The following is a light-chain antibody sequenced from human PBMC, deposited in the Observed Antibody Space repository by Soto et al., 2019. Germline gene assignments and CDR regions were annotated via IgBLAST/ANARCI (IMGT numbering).Light chain of an antibody. V-gene: IGKV3-20*01. J-gene: IGKJ1*01. Sequence: EIVLTQSPGTLSLSPGERATLSCRASQSVSSSYLAWYQQKPGQAPRLLIYGASSRATGIPDRFSGSGSGTDFTLTIRRLEPEDFAVYYSQQYGSSPWTFGQGTKVDI. CDR1: QSVSSSY. CDR3: QQYGSSPWT. CDR2: GAS.